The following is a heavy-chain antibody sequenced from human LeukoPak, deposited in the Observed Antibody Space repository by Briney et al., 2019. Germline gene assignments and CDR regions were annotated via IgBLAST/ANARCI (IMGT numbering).Heavy chain of an antibody. Sequence: PSETLSLTCAVSGGSISSSNWWSWVRQPPGKGLEWIGEIYHSGSTNYNPSLKSRVTISVDKSKNRFSLKLSSVTAADTAVYYCARGRSDYYDSSGYYYGPWLDYWGQGTLVTVSS. CDR3: ARGRSDYYDSSGYYYGPWLDY. V-gene: IGHV4-4*02. D-gene: IGHD3-22*01. J-gene: IGHJ4*02. CDR2: IYHSGST. CDR1: GGSISSSNW.